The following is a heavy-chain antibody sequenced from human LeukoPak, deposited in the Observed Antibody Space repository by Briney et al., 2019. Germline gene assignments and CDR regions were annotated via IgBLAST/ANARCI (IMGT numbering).Heavy chain of an antibody. CDR1: GYTFTSYG. CDR3: AREDSGSYPWCFDY. CDR2: ISAYNGNR. D-gene: IGHD1-26*01. Sequence: ASVKVFCKASGYTFTSYGISWVRQAPGQGLEWMGWISAYNGNRNYAQKLQGRVTMTRDMSTSTVCMELSSLRSEDTAVYYCAREDSGSYPWCFDYWGQGTLVTVSS. V-gene: IGHV1-18*01. J-gene: IGHJ4*02.